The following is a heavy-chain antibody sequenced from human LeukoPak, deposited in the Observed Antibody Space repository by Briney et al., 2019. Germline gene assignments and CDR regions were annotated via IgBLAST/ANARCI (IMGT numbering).Heavy chain of an antibody. CDR3: AVGDFWSGYDY. V-gene: IGHV3-7*01. CDR1: GFTFSSYS. J-gene: IGHJ4*02. CDR2: IKQDGSEK. Sequence: GGSLRLSCAASGFTFSSYSMNWVRQAPGKGLEWVANIKQDGSEKYYVDSVKGRFTISRDNAKNSLYLQMNSLRAEDTAVYYCAVGDFWSGYDYWGQGTLVTVSS. D-gene: IGHD3-3*01.